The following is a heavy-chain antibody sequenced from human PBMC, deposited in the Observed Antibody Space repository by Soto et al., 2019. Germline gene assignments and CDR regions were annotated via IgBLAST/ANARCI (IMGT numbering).Heavy chain of an antibody. CDR1: GFTFSSYA. V-gene: IGHV3-30*18. D-gene: IGHD2-2*01. CDR3: VKGSSQGKDI. CDR2: VSYDGSNE. J-gene: IGHJ6*02. Sequence: GGSLRLSCGASGFTFSSYAMHWVRQAPDKGLRWVAAVSYDGSNEYYVDSVRGRFTISRDNSKSTLYLLMNSLRPEDTALYYCVKGSSQGKDIWGQGTTVT.